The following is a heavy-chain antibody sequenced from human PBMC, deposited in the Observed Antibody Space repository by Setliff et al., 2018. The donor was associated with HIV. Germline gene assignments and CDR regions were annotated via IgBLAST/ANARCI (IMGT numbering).Heavy chain of an antibody. J-gene: IGHJ4*02. CDR1: GGSIGTYY. D-gene: IGHD3-22*01. CDR2: INWYGTT. CDR3: SRGSYYPILYFDS. Sequence: PSETLSLTCSVSGGSIGTYYWSWIRQSPGKGLEWIAYINWYGTTDSNPSLKSRVTISADTSKNQVSLRLSSVTAADTAVYHCSRGSYYPILYFDSWGQGTLVTVSS. V-gene: IGHV4-59*08.